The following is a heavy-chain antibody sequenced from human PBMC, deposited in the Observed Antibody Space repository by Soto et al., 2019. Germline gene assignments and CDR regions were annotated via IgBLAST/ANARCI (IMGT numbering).Heavy chain of an antibody. CDR2: FDPEDGET. V-gene: IGHV1-24*01. Sequence: QVQLVQSGAEVKKPGASVKVSCKVSGYTLTELSMHWVRQAPGKGLEWRGGFDPEDGETIYAQKCEGRVTXXEXTXXDTAYMELSSLRSEDTAVYYCATPLTSYTAMGTDYWGQGTLVTVSS. J-gene: IGHJ4*02. D-gene: IGHD5-18*01. CDR1: GYTLTELS. CDR3: ATPLTSYTAMGTDY.